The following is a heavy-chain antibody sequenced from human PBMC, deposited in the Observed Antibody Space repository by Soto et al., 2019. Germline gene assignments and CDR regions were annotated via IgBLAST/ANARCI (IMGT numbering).Heavy chain of an antibody. J-gene: IGHJ6*02. CDR3: ARDCIKVPAASGGGGMDV. Sequence: QVQLQESGPGLVKPSQTLSLTCTVSGGSISSGGYYWSWIRQHPGKGLEWIGYIYYSGSTYYNPSLKSRVTISVDTSKNQFSLKLSSVTAADTAVYYCARDCIKVPAASGGGGMDVWGQGTTVTVSS. CDR2: IYYSGST. V-gene: IGHV4-31*03. D-gene: IGHD2-2*01. CDR1: GGSISSGGYY.